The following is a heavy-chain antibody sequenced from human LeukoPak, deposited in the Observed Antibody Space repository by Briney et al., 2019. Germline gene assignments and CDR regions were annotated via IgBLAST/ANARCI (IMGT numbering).Heavy chain of an antibody. CDR1: GGSINNADYY. V-gene: IGHV4-31*03. CDR3: ATTRAHQFDF. Sequence: TLSLTCTVSGGSINNADYYWAWIRQHPGKGLEWIGFIFYSGNTYYNPSLKSRVTISIDTSKNQFSLKMNSVTAADTAVYYCATTRAHQFDFWGQGTLVTVSS. CDR2: IFYSGNT. J-gene: IGHJ4*02. D-gene: IGHD4-11*01.